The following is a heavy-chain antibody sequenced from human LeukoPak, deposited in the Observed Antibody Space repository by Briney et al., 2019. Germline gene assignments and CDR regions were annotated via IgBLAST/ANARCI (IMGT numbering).Heavy chain of an antibody. J-gene: IGHJ4*02. CDR1: GVTLSDYA. CDR2: TRGSGETT. Sequence: PGGSLRLSCAASGVTLSDYAMSWVRQAPGKGLECVSSTRGSGETTYYADSAKGRFTISRDRSKNTLHLVMNSLRVEDTAVYYCAIDDSSGHTSGFGYWGQGILVTVSS. V-gene: IGHV3-23*01. CDR3: AIDDSSGHTSGFGY. D-gene: IGHD5-18*01.